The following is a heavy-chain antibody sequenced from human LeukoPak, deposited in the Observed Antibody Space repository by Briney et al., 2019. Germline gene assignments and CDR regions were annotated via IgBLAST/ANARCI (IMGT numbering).Heavy chain of an antibody. CDR3: ARDPSFSSGWFDY. D-gene: IGHD6-19*01. CDR1: GGSISSFY. V-gene: IGHV4-59*01. CDR2: IYNSGST. J-gene: IGHJ4*02. Sequence: PSETLSLTCTVSGGSISSFYWGWIRQPPGKGLEWIGYIYNSGSTDYNPSLKSRVTISVDTSKNQFSLKLSSVTAADTAVYYCARDPSFSSGWFDYWGQGTLVTVSS.